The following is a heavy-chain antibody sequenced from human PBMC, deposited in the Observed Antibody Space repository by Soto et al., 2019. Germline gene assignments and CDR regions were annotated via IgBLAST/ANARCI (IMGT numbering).Heavy chain of an antibody. V-gene: IGHV3-23*01. CDR2: ISGSGAIT. CDR1: GFTFKNYD. CDR3: AKDRQCRSYYESAGHYNN. D-gene: IGHD3-10*01. Sequence: EVQLLDSGGGLVQPGGSLRLSCVASGFTFKNYDMRWVRQAPGKGLEWVSGISGSGAITYYADSVRGRFTISRDNSKNTLYLQLNSLRAEDTAIYYCAKDRQCRSYYESAGHYNNWGQGTLVTVSS. J-gene: IGHJ4*02.